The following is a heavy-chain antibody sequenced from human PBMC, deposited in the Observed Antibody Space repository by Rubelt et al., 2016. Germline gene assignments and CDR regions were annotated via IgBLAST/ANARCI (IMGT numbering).Heavy chain of an antibody. V-gene: IGHV1-24*01. CDR3: STADSSSWYDATDT. CDR2: FDGEDGET. CDR1: GDTLSVFS. J-gene: IGHJ3*02. D-gene: IGHD6-13*01. Sequence: QVQLVQSGAVLKKPGASVKVSCKVSGDTLSVFSIHWVRQAPGKGLEWMGGFDGEDGETVYAPTFQGRLIMTEDTLTDTAYMELSRLTSADTAVYYCSTADSSSWYDATDTWGQGTMVTVSS.